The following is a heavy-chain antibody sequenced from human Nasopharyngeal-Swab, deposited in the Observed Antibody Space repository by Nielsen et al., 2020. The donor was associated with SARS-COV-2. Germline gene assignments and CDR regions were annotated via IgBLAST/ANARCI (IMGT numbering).Heavy chain of an antibody. V-gene: IGHV1-18*04. CDR1: GYTFTSYG. Sequence: ASVKVSCKASGYTFTSYGISWVRQAPGQGLEWMGWISAYNGNTNYAQKLQGRVTMTTDTSTSTAYMELRSLRSDDTAVYYCAREGDTAMAYYYYCMDVWGKGTTVTVSS. CDR2: ISAYNGNT. CDR3: AREGDTAMAYYYYCMDV. D-gene: IGHD5-18*01. J-gene: IGHJ6*03.